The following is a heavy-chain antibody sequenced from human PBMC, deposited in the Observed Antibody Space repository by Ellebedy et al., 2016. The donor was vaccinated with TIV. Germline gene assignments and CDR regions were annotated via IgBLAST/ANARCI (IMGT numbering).Heavy chain of an antibody. Sequence: GESLKISXKGSGYSFTSYWIGWVRQMPGKGLEWMGIIYPGDSDTRYSPSFQGQVTISADKSISTAYLQWSSLKASDTAMYYCARYGGGAYCGGDCPNWFDPWGQGTLVTVSS. J-gene: IGHJ5*02. D-gene: IGHD2-21*02. CDR3: ARYGGGAYCGGDCPNWFDP. CDR2: IYPGDSDT. CDR1: GYSFTSYW. V-gene: IGHV5-51*01.